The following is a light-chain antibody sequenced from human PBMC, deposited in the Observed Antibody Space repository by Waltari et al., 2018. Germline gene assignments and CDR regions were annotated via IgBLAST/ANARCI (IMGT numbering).Light chain of an antibody. CDR1: QSVSTY. CDR3: QQRYKWPLT. J-gene: IGKJ4*01. V-gene: IGKV3-11*01. Sequence: EIVLTQSPVTLSLSPGERATLSCRASQSVSTYLAWYQQRPGQAPRLLIYDSSNRATGIPARFSGSGSETDFTLTISSLEPEDFAVYYCQQRYKWPLTFGGGSKVEI. CDR2: DSS.